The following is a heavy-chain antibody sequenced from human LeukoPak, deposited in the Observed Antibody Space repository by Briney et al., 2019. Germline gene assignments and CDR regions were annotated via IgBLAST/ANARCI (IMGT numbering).Heavy chain of an antibody. D-gene: IGHD3-10*01. V-gene: IGHV4-59*01. Sequence: SETLSLTCTVSGGSLSSYYWSWIRQPPGKGLEWIGYISYSGSTNYNPSLNSRVTISVDTSKNQFSLKLTSVTAADTAVYYCGREWYYGSGRPTIDYWGQGTLVTVSS. CDR3: GREWYYGSGRPTIDY. J-gene: IGHJ4*02. CDR1: GGSLSSYY. CDR2: ISYSGST.